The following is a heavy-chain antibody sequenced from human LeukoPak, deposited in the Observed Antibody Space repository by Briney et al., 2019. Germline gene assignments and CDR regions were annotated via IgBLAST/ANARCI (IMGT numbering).Heavy chain of an antibody. Sequence: GGSLRLSCAASGFTFSSYAMSWVRQAPEKGLEWVSAIGASGGPTFYSDSVRGRFTISRDNSKNTLYLQLNSLRAEDTAVYCCATLARFSGSYHGVDYWGQGTLVTVSS. D-gene: IGHD1-26*01. CDR2: IGASGGPT. J-gene: IGHJ4*02. V-gene: IGHV3-23*01. CDR3: ATLARFSGSYHGVDY. CDR1: GFTFSSYA.